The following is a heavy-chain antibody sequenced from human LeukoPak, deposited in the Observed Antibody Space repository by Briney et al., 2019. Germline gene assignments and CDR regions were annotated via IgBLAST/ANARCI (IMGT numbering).Heavy chain of an antibody. D-gene: IGHD5-18*01. CDR1: GGSISSGGYY. J-gene: IGHJ4*02. CDR3: ARVPPAQGTAMEKDYFDY. Sequence: SETLSLTCTVSGGSISSGGYYWSWIRQHPGKGLEWIGYIYYSGSTYYNPSLKSRVTISVDTSKNQFSLKLSSVTAADTAVYYCARVPPAQGTAMEKDYFDYWGQGTLVTVSS. V-gene: IGHV4-31*03. CDR2: IYYSGST.